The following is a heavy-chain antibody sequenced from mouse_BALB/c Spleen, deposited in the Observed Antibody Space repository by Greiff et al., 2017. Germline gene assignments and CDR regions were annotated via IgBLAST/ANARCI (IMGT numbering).Heavy chain of an antibody. CDR1: GFTFSSYA. J-gene: IGHJ4*01. D-gene: IGHD2-1*01. V-gene: IGHV5-6-5*01. CDR3: AREGGYYGSYSAMDY. CDR2: ISSGGST. Sequence: EVKLVEPGGGLVKPGGSLKLSCAASGFTFSSYAMSWVRQTPEKRLEWVASISSGGSTYYPDSVKGRFTISRDNARNILYLQMSSLRSEDTAMYYCAREGGYYGSYSAMDYWGQGTSVTVSS.